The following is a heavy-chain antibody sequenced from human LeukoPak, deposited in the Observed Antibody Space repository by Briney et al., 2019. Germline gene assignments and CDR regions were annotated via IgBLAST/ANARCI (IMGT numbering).Heavy chain of an antibody. CDR3: ARDSQNQLGQNSVLHGNDAFDI. D-gene: IGHD5/OR15-5a*01. V-gene: IGHV4-61*02. CDR1: GGSISSGSYY. CDR2: IYTSGST. Sequence: SETLSLTCTVSGGSISSGSYYWSWIRQPAGKGLEWIGRIYTSGSTNYNPSLKSRVTISVDTSKNQFSLKLSSVTAADTAVYYCARDSQNQLGQNSVLHGNDAFDIWGQGTMVTVSS. J-gene: IGHJ3*02.